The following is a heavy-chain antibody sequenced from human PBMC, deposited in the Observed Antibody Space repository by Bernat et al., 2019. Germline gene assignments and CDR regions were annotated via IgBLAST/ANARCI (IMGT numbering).Heavy chain of an antibody. V-gene: IGHV3-48*02. CDR2: INSGGDNI. D-gene: IGHD3-16*01. Sequence: EVQLVESGGGLVQPGGSLRLSCAASGFTFSTYSMNWVRQAPGKGLEWVSYINSGGDNIWYADSVKGRFTISRDSAKNSLYLQMNSLRDEDTAVYYCARDKDYAFDIWGQGTLVTVSS. CDR1: GFTFSTYS. J-gene: IGHJ4*02. CDR3: ARDKDYAFDI.